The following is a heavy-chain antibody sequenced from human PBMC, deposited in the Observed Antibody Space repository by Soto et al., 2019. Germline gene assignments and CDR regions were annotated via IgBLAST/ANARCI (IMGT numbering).Heavy chain of an antibody. CDR2: IKSKTDGGTT. V-gene: IGHV3-15*01. D-gene: IGHD6-13*01. J-gene: IGHJ6*03. Sequence: PGGSLRLSSAASGFTFSNAWMSWVRQAPGKGLEWVGHIKSKTDGGTTDYAAPVKGRFTISRDDSKNTLYLQMNSLKTEDTAVYYCTTEQQLVPSAYYYYYMDVWGKGTTATVS. CDR3: TTEQQLVPSAYYYYYMDV. CDR1: GFTFSNAW.